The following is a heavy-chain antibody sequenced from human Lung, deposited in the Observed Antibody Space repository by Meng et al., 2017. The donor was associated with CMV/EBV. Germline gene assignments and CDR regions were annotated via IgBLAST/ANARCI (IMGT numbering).Heavy chain of an antibody. CDR3: AKDLGGETDFWSGYLYYYYYYGMDV. V-gene: IGHV3-23*01. J-gene: IGHJ6*02. Sequence: GGSLRLXXAASGFTFSSYAMGWVRQSPGKGLEWFSAISGSGGSTYYADSVKGRFTISRDNSKNTLYLQMNSLRAEDTAVYYCAKDLGGETDFWSGYLYYYYYYGMDVWGQGXTVTVSS. D-gene: IGHD3-3*01. CDR1: GFTFSSYA. CDR2: ISGSGGST.